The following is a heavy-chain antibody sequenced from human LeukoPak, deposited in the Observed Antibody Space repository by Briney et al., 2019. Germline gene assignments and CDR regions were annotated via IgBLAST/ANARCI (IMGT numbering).Heavy chain of an antibody. V-gene: IGHV3-30*04. CDR2: ISYDGSNK. Sequence: GGSLRLSCAASGFTFSSYAMHWVRRAPGKGLEWVAVISYDGSNKYYADSVKGRFTISRDNSMNTLYLQMNSLRAEDTALYYCAKDWEDSGYDYTFDYWGQGTLVTVSS. D-gene: IGHD5-12*01. CDR1: GFTFSSYA. J-gene: IGHJ4*02. CDR3: AKDWEDSGYDYTFDY.